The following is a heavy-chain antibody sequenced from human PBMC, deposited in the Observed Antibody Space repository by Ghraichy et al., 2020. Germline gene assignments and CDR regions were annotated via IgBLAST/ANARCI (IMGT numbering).Heavy chain of an antibody. CDR1: GGSISSYY. D-gene: IGHD2-21*02. V-gene: IGHV4-59*08. J-gene: IGHJ3*02. CDR2: IYYTGST. CDR3: ARSPHCGGDCPPYAFDI. Sequence: SETLSLTCTVSGGSISSYYWSWIRQPPGKGLEWIGSIYYTGSTNYNPSLKSRVTISVDTSKNHFSLKLSSVTAADTAVYFCARSPHCGGDCPPYAFDIWGQGTMVTVSS.